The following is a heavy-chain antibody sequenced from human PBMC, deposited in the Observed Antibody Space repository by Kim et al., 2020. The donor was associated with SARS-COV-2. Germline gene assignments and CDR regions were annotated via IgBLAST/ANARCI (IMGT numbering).Heavy chain of an antibody. CDR3: AKASRSSISGHYYAMDV. CDR1: GFTFSSYG. V-gene: IGHV3-33*06. D-gene: IGHD6-19*01. CDR2: VSYDGSDK. J-gene: IGHJ6*02. Sequence: GGSLRLSCAASGFTFSSYGMNWLRQVPGKGLGWVAHVSYDGSDKYYADSVKGRFTISKDFSRKTLYLQMNSLRAGDTALYYCAKASRSSISGHYYAMDVWGHGTTVTVSS.